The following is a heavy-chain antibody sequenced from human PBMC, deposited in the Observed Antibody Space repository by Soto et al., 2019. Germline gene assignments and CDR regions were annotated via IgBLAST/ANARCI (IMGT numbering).Heavy chain of an antibody. CDR3: ARDRSDSSGYYSSN. CDR2: INAANGDT. D-gene: IGHD3-22*01. J-gene: IGHJ4*02. CDR1: GYTFTSYG. Sequence: GASVKVSCKASGYTFTSYGIHWVRQAPGQRLEWMGWINAANGDTKYSPKFQGRVTITRDTSTSTAYMELRSLRSDDTAVYYCARDRSDSSGYYSSNWGQGTLVTVSS. V-gene: IGHV1-3*01.